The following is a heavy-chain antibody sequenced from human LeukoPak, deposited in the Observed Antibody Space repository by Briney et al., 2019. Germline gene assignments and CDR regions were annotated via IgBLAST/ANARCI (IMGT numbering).Heavy chain of an antibody. Sequence: ASVKVSCKASGYTFINYGISWVRQAPGQGLEWMGWISAENGNTGYVENLQGRVTMTTDTSTSTAYMELRSLRSDDTAVYYCARDCPPKYIAAAGTGWFDPWGQGTLVTVSS. J-gene: IGHJ5*02. CDR1: GYTFINYG. V-gene: IGHV1-18*01. CDR3: ARDCPPKYIAAAGTGWFDP. CDR2: ISAENGNT. D-gene: IGHD6-13*01.